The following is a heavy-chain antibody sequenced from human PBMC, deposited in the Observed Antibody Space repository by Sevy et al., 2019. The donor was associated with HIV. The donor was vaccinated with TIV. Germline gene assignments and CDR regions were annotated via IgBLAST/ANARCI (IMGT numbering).Heavy chain of an antibody. Sequence: GGSLRLSCAASGFTFSSYDMHWVRQATGKGLEWVSAIATAGDTYYPGSVKGRFTISRENAKNSLYLQMNSLRAGDTAVYYCARAFRHDYYDSSGYDYWGQGTLVTVSS. CDR3: ARAFRHDYYDSSGYDY. CDR2: IATAGDT. D-gene: IGHD3-22*01. J-gene: IGHJ4*02. CDR1: GFTFSSYD. V-gene: IGHV3-13*01.